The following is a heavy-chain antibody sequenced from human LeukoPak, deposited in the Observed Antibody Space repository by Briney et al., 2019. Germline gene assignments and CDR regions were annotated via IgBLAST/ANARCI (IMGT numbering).Heavy chain of an antibody. CDR3: VRVGFTTSWSNFDY. CDR1: GYTFTGYY. D-gene: IGHD2-2*01. J-gene: IGHJ4*02. CDR2: INPNGGDT. V-gene: IGHV1-2*06. Sequence: ASVKVSCKASGYTFTGYYMNWVRQAPGQGLEWMGRINPNGGDTNYAQKFQGGVTMASDTSISTAYMELNSLMSDDTAVYYCVRVGFTTSWSNFDYWGQGTLVTVSS.